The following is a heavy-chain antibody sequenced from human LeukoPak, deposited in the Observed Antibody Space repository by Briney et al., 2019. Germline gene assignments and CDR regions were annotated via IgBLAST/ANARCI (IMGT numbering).Heavy chain of an antibody. D-gene: IGHD5-18*01. CDR1: GGSFSSYY. CDR3: ARSDGYGLVGI. CDR2: INHSGST. Sequence: SETLSLTCAVYGGSFSSYYWSWIRQPPGKGLEWIGEINHSGSTSYNPSLKSRVTISVDTSNNQFSLNLTSVTAADTAVYYCARSDGYGLVGIWGQGTMVTVSS. V-gene: IGHV4-34*01. J-gene: IGHJ3*02.